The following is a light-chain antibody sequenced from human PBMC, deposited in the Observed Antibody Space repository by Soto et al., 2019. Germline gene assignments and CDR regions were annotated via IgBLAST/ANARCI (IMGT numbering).Light chain of an antibody. Sequence: QSVLTQPPSASGTPGQRITISCSGSNSNIGDNTVNWFQQLPGMAPRLLISTNNQRPSGVPDRFTASKSGTSGSLAISGLQSEDEADYYCASLDDKLNGVVFGGGTNVTVL. J-gene: IGLJ2*01. CDR1: NSNIGDNT. CDR2: TNN. CDR3: ASLDDKLNGVV. V-gene: IGLV1-44*01.